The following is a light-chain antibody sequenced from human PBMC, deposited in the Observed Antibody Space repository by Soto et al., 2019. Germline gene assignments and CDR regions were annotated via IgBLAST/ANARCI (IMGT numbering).Light chain of an antibody. V-gene: IGLV2-14*01. CDR3: SSYTSSSIFYV. Sequence: QSALTQPASVSGSPGQSITISCTGTSSDVGGYNYVSWYQQHPGKAPKLMIYDVSNRPSGVSNRFSGSKSGNTASLTISGLQAEDEADYYCSSYTSSSIFYVFGTGTQVTVL. CDR1: SSDVGGYNY. J-gene: IGLJ1*01. CDR2: DVS.